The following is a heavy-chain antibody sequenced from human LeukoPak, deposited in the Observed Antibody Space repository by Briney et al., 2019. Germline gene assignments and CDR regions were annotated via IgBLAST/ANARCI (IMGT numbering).Heavy chain of an antibody. Sequence: ASVKVSCKASGYTFTNYGISWVRQAPGQGLEWMGWISANNDSTNYARKFQGRVTMTTDTSTSTAYMELRSLRSDDTAVYYCAREGDFLTGYWDHWGQGTLVTVSS. CDR1: GYTFTNYG. CDR3: AREGDFLTGYWDH. J-gene: IGHJ4*02. CDR2: ISANNDST. V-gene: IGHV1-18*04. D-gene: IGHD3/OR15-3a*01.